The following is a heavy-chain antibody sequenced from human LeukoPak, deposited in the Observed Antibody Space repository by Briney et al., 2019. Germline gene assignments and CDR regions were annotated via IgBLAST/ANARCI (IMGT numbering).Heavy chain of an antibody. D-gene: IGHD3-9*01. Sequence: GRSLRLSCAASGFTFSDYEMNWARQAPGKGLEWVSHISGTGTTIHYADSVKGRFTISRDNAKSSLFLQMNSLRVEDTAVYYCARHLTGYYISWGQGTLVTVSS. CDR2: ISGTGTTI. V-gene: IGHV3-48*03. CDR1: GFTFSDYE. CDR3: ARHLTGYYIS. J-gene: IGHJ5*02.